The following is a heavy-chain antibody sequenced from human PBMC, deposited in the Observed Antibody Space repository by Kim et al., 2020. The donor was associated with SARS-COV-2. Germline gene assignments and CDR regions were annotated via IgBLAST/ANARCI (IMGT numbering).Heavy chain of an antibody. CDR3: VTVDIVATTYFDY. Sequence: YNPSLKSRVTISVDTSKNQFSLKLSSVTAADTAVYYCVTVDIVATTYFDYWGQGTLVTVSS. D-gene: IGHD5-12*01. J-gene: IGHJ4*02. V-gene: IGHV4-39*07.